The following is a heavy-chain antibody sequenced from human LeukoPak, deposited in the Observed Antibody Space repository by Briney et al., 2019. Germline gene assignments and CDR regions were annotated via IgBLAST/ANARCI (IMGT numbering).Heavy chain of an antibody. CDR3: ATRGQYYYDSSGLEY. CDR1: GGSISGSSHY. J-gene: IGHJ4*02. CDR2: IYYNGGI. Sequence: PSETLSLTCTASGGSISGSSHYWGWVRQSPGKGLEWIGSIYYNGGIYYNPSLKSRITISVDTSKNLFSLKLTSVTAADTAVYYCATRGQYYYDSSGLEYWGQGTLVTVSS. V-gene: IGHV4-39*07. D-gene: IGHD3-22*01.